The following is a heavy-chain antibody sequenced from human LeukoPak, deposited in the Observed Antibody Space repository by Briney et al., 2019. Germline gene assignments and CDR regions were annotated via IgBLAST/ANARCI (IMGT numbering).Heavy chain of an antibody. CDR2: ISGGGGST. V-gene: IGHV3-23*01. CDR1: GFTFSSYA. CDR3: AKVGPVLRYFDWLSAGDY. J-gene: IGHJ4*02. Sequence: GGSLRLSCEASGFTFSSYAMSWVRQAPGKGLEWVSGISGGGGSTYYADSVKGRFTISRDNSKNTLYLQMNSLRVEDTAVYYCAKVGPVLRYFDWLSAGDYWGQGTLLTVSS. D-gene: IGHD3-9*01.